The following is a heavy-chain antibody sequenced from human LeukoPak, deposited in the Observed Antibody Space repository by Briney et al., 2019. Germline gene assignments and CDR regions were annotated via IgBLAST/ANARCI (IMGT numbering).Heavy chain of an antibody. CDR2: INHSAST. D-gene: IGHD5-12*01. Sequence: SETLSLTCAVYGGSFSGYYWSWIRQPPGKGLEWIGEINHSASTNYNPSLKSRVTISVDTSKNQFSLKLSSVTAADTAVYYRARGAVATITRPLRSFDYWGQGTLVTVSS. CDR1: GGSFSGYY. V-gene: IGHV4-34*01. CDR3: ARGAVATITRPLRSFDY. J-gene: IGHJ4*02.